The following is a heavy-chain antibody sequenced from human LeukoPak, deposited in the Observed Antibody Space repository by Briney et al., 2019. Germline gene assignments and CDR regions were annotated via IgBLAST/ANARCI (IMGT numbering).Heavy chain of an antibody. CDR3: ARGGAPAYYGSDSLQH. Sequence: HPGGSLRLSCAASGFTFNSYAMSWVRQAPGKGLEWVSVIYSGGSTYYADSVKGRFTISRDSSKNTLYLQMNSLRAEDTAVYYCARGGAPAYYGSDSLQHWGQGTLVTVSS. CDR1: GFTFNSYA. J-gene: IGHJ1*01. D-gene: IGHD3-10*01. V-gene: IGHV3-53*01. CDR2: IYSGGST.